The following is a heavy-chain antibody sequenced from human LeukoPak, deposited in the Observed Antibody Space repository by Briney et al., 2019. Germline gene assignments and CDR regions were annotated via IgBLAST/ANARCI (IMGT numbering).Heavy chain of an antibody. D-gene: IGHD4-23*01. CDR2: ISSGSTI. Sequence: QPGGSLRLSCAASGFTFSSYEMNWLRQAPGKGLEWVSYISSGSTIYYADSVKGRFTISRDNAKNSLYLQMNSLRAEHTAVYYCARDAEAMVVTLAFDYWCQGTLVTVSS. V-gene: IGHV3-48*03. J-gene: IGHJ4*02. CDR3: ARDAEAMVVTLAFDY. CDR1: GFTFSSYE.